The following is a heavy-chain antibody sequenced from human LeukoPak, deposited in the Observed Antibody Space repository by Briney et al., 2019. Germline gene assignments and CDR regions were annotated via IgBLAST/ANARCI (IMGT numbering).Heavy chain of an antibody. V-gene: IGHV4-34*01. D-gene: IGHD2-2*01. CDR2: INHSGST. J-gene: IGHJ3*02. CDR1: GGSFSGYY. CDR3: ARELGGYCSSTSCYFEAFDI. Sequence: SETLSLTCAVYGGSFSGYYWSWIRQPPGKGLEWIGEINHSGSTNYNPSLKSRVTISVDTSKNQFSLKLSSVTAADTAVYYCARELGGYCSSTSCYFEAFDIWGQGTMVTVSS.